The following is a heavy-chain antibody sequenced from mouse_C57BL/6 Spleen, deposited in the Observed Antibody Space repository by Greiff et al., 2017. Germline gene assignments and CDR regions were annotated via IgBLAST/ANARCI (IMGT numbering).Heavy chain of an antibody. CDR3: ARGGTTMDGYFDF. J-gene: IGHJ1*01. CDR1: GYAFTNYL. CDR2: INPGSGST. V-gene: IGHV1-54*01. Sequence: QVQLQQSGAELVRPGTSVKVSCKASGYAFTNYLIAWVKQRPGQGLEWIGVINPGSGSTNYNEKFKAKATLTADKSSSTAYMQLSSLTSEDSAVYFCARGGTTMDGYFDFWGPGTTLTVSS. D-gene: IGHD1-1*01.